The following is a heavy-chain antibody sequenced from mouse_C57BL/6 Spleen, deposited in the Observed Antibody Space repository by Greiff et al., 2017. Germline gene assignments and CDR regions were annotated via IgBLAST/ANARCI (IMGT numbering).Heavy chain of an antibody. Sequence: EVQLQESGPGLVKPSQSLSLTCSVTGYSITSGYYWNWIRQFPGNKLEWMGYISYDGSNNYNPSLKNRISITRDTSKNQFFLKLNSVTTEDTATYYCARLNYYGRGGDYWGQGTSVTVSS. CDR1: GYSITSGYY. J-gene: IGHJ4*01. CDR2: ISYDGSN. D-gene: IGHD1-1*01. V-gene: IGHV3-6*01. CDR3: ARLNYYGRGGDY.